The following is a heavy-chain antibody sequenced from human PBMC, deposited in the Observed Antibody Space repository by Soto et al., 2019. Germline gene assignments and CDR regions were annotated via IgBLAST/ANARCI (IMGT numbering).Heavy chain of an antibody. Sequence: QVQLQESGPRQVKPSETLSLTCTVSGGAVNTRSYLWSWIRQPPGETLEWIGSVDNSGNTKFNPSLKSRITMSLDTSKNPFSLRLSSVTAADTAMYYCGRIPTMLLAFDIWGQGTMVTVSS. CDR3: GRIPTMLLAFDI. CDR1: GGAVNTRSYL. D-gene: IGHD2-2*02. J-gene: IGHJ3*02. CDR2: VDNSGNT. V-gene: IGHV4-61*01.